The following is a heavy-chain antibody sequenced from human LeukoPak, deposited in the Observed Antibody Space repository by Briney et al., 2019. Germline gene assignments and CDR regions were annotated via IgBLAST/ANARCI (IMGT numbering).Heavy chain of an antibody. Sequence: PSETLSLTCAVYGGSFSGYYWSWIRQPPGKGLEWIGEINHSGSTNYNPSLKSRVTISVDTSKNQFSLKLSSVTAADTAVYYCSLRRRGRFDPWGQGTLAAVSS. CDR3: SLRRRGRFDP. D-gene: IGHD3-9*01. V-gene: IGHV4-34*01. CDR1: GGSFSGYY. J-gene: IGHJ5*02. CDR2: INHSGST.